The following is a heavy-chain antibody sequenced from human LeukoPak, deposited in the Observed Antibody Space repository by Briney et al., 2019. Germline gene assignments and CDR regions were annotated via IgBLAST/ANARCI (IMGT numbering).Heavy chain of an antibody. J-gene: IGHJ4*02. CDR3: ARDLSGVTGYTYGRGIDY. CDR2: ISYDGSDK. V-gene: IGHV3-33*08. D-gene: IGHD5-18*01. CDR1: GFPFSSYG. Sequence: GGSLRLSCAASGFPFSSYGMSWVRQAPGEGLEWVAVISYDGSDKYCAESVKGRFTFSRDNSNNTLYLQMNSLRAEDTAVYYCARDLSGVTGYTYGRGIDYWGQGTLVTVSS.